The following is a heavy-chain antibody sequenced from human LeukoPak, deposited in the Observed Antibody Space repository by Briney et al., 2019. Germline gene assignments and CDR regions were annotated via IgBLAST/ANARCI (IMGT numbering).Heavy chain of an antibody. CDR1: GGSISSYY. V-gene: IGHV4-4*07. J-gene: IGHJ5*02. D-gene: IGHD2-8*02. CDR3: ASSWSLMGWFDR. CDR2: IYTSGGA. Sequence: SETLSLTCAVSGGSISSYYWSWIRQPAGGGLEWIGRIYTSGGANYSPSLKSRVTMSIDTSKNQFSLRLTSVTAADTAVYYCASSWSLMGWFDRWGQGTLVTVSS.